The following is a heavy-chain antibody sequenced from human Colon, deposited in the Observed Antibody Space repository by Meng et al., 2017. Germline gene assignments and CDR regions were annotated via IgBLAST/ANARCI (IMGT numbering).Heavy chain of an antibody. CDR1: GTSSSRSNW. D-gene: IGHD3-10*01. Sequence: QLQASGLGLENPSGTWSLTCAVSGTSSSRSNWWTWVRQAPGKGLEWIGEIYHIGSTNYNPSLKSRVTILVDESKNEFSLKLTSVTAADTAVYYCARENDSGNSYDHWGRGTLVTVSS. CDR3: ARENDSGNSYDH. J-gene: IGHJ4*02. V-gene: IGHV4-4*02. CDR2: IYHIGST.